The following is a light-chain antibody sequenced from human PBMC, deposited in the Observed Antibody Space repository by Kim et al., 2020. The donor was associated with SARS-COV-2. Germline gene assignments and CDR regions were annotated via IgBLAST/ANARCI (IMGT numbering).Light chain of an antibody. CDR2: KAS. J-gene: IGKJ2*01. CDR3: QQYNSYSYT. CDR1: QSITNW. Sequence: DIQMTQSPSTLSASVGDRVTITCRASQSITNWLAWYQQKPGKAPKLLIYKASSLESGVPSRFNGSGSGTEFTLTISSLQPDDFATYYCQQYNSYSYTFGQGTKLEI. V-gene: IGKV1-5*03.